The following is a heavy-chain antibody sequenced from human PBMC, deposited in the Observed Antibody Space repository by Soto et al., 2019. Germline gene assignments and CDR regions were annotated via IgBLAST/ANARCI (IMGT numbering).Heavy chain of an antibody. D-gene: IGHD3-22*01. V-gene: IGHV3-23*01. Sequence: GGSLRLSCAASGFTFSSYAMSWVRQAPEKGLEWVSAISGSGGSTYYADSVKGRFTISRDNSKNTLYLQMNSLRAEDMAVYYCAKQTYYYTDYFDYWGQGTLVTVSS. CDR1: GFTFSSYA. CDR3: AKQTYYYTDYFDY. J-gene: IGHJ4*02. CDR2: ISGSGGST.